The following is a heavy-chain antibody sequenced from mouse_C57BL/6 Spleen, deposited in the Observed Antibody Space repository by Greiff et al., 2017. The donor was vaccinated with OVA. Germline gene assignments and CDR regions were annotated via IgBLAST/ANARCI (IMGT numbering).Heavy chain of an antibody. J-gene: IGHJ3*01. D-gene: IGHD2-4*01. CDR1: GFTFSSYT. CDR2: ISGGGGNT. CDR3: ARQGLNDYDGTWFAY. V-gene: IGHV5-9*01. Sequence: EVKLMESGGGLVKPGGSLKLSCAASGFTFSSYTMSWVRQTPEKRLEWVATISGGGGNTYYPDSVKGRFTISRDNAKNTLYLQMSSLRSEDTALYYCARQGLNDYDGTWFAYWGQGTLVTVSA.